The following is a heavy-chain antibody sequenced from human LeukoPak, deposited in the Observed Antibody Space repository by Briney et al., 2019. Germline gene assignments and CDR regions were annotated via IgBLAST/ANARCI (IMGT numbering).Heavy chain of an antibody. D-gene: IGHD3-22*01. CDR2: IYYSGST. CDR3: ARDRDSSGYLNWFDP. Sequence: SETLSLTCIVSGGSISNYYWPWVRQPPGKGLEWIVDIYYSGSTKYNPSLKSRLTISVDTSNTQSSLRLSSVTAADTAVYYCARDRDSSGYLNWFDPWGQGTLVTVSS. V-gene: IGHV4-59*01. J-gene: IGHJ5*02. CDR1: GGSISNYY.